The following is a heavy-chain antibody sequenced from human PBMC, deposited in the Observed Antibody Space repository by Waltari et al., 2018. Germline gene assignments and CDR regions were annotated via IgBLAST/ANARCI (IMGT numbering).Heavy chain of an antibody. CDR3: ARGSTSWSDAFDI. Sequence: EVQLVESGGGLVKPGGSLRLSCAASGFTFGTYPMNWFRQAPGKGLDGVSCKTGVNGFIYYADSVKGRFTISRDNAKNSLYLQMNSLRAENTAVYYCARGSTSWSDAFDIWGQGTMVTVSS. V-gene: IGHV3-21*01. D-gene: IGHD2-2*01. J-gene: IGHJ3*02. CDR1: GFTFGTYP. CDR2: KTGVNGFI.